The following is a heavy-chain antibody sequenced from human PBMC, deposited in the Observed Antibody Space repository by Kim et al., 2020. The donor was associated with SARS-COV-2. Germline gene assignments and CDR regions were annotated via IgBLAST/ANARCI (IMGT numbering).Heavy chain of an antibody. Sequence: ASVKVSCKGFGYTFTNYGISWVRQAPGQGLEWMGGISPHNGNTNYVQKFQGRFTMTTDTSTATAYMELRSLRSDDTAVYYCAIVVVRYAVDYWGQGTLVTVSS. J-gene: IGHJ4*02. D-gene: IGHD3-16*01. CDR3: AIVVVRYAVDY. CDR2: ISPHNGNT. V-gene: IGHV1-18*01. CDR1: GYTFTNYG.